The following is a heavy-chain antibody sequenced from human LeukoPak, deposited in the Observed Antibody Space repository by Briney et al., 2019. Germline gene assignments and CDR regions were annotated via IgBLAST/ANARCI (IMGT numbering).Heavy chain of an antibody. D-gene: IGHD3-3*01. V-gene: IGHV3-30*01. CDR3: ARDGKAYYDFSSGVSHWFDY. CDR1: GFTFRGYA. CDR2: ISYDGSNK. J-gene: IGHJ4*02. Sequence: PGGSLRLSCAASGFTFRGYAMHWVRQALGKGLEWVAVISYDGSNKYYADSVKGRFTISRDNSKNTLYLQMNSLRAEDTAVYYCARDGKAYYDFSSGVSHWFDYWGQGTLVTVSS.